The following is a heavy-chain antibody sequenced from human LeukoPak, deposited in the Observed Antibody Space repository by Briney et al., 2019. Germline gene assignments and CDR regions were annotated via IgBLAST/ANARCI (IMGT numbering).Heavy chain of an antibody. CDR3: ARGTYRSSSPSIGMPYYLDY. D-gene: IGHD6-6*01. J-gene: IGHJ4*02. CDR2: ISSSGSYI. Sequence: GGSLRLSCAASGFPFTRYSMNWVRRAPGKGLEWVSSISSSGSYIFYAQSVEGRFIISRDNAKNSHYLQMNSLRVDDTAVYFCARGTYRSSSPSIGMPYYLDYWGQGTLVTVSS. CDR1: GFPFTRYS. V-gene: IGHV3-21*01.